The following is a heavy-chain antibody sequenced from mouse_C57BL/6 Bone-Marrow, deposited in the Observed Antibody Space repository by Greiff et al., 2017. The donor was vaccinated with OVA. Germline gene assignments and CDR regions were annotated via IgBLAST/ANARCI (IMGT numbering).Heavy chain of an antibody. J-gene: IGHJ3*01. Sequence: VQLQQPGAELVRPGTSVKLSCKASGYTFTSYWMHWVKQRPGQGLEWIGVIDPSDSYTNYNQKFKGKATLTVDTSSSTAYMQLSSLTSEDSAVYCCARGGLASLFAYWGQGTLVTVSA. CDR3: ARGGLASLFAY. CDR1: GYTFTSYW. CDR2: IDPSDSYT. V-gene: IGHV1-59*01. D-gene: IGHD3-3*01.